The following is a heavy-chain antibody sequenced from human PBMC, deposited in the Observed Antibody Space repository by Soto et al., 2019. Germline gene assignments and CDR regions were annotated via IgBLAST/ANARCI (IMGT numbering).Heavy chain of an antibody. CDR2: MSQGGTT. CDR3: ARDRGGITVAANPLGEWFDP. V-gene: IGHV4-59*08. J-gene: IGHJ5*02. Sequence: QVQLQESGPGLVKPSETLSLTCTVSGVSIANFFWSWIRQPPGKGLEWIGYMSQGGTTTYNPPLKGRATISVDTSKNQLSLKLTSVTAADTAMYYCARDRGGITVAANPLGEWFDPWGPGTLVTVSS. CDR1: GVSIANFF. D-gene: IGHD6-19*01.